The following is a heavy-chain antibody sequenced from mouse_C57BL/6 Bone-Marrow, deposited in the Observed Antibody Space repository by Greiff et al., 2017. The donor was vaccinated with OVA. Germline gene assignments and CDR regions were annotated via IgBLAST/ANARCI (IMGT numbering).Heavy chain of an antibody. Sequence: EVQLQQSGPELVTPGASVKIPCKASGYTFTDYNMDWVKQSHGKSLEWIGDINPNNGGTIYNQKFKGKATVTGAKSASTAYMELRSLASEDTAVYYCARSIAQATGGAYWGQGTLVTVSA. J-gene: IGHJ3*01. D-gene: IGHD3-2*02. CDR1: GYTFTDYN. CDR2: INPNNGGT. V-gene: IGHV1-18*01. CDR3: ARSIAQATGGAY.